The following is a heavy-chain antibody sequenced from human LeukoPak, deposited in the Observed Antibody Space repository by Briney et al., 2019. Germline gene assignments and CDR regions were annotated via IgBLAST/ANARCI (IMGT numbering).Heavy chain of an antibody. CDR2: IIPIFGTA. D-gene: IGHD2-15*01. CDR3: AREFCSGGSCYGGRGYFDY. CDR1: GGTFSSYA. V-gene: IGHV1-69*05. J-gene: IGHJ4*02. Sequence: SVKVSRKASGGTFSSYAISWVRQAPGQGLEWMGGIIPIFGTANYAQKFQGRVTITTDESTSTAYMELSSLRSEDTAVYYCAREFCSGGSCYGGRGYFDYWGQGTLVTVSS.